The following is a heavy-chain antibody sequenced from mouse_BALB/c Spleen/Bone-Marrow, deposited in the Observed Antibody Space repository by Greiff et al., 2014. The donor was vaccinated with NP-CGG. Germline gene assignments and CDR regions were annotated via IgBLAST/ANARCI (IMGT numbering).Heavy chain of an antibody. J-gene: IGHJ2*01. Sequence: LVESGSALVRPGASVKLSCKASGYTSTSSWMHWAKQRPGQGLEWIGEIHPNSGNTNYNEKFKGKATLTVDTSSSTAYVDLSSLTSEDSAVYYCANYYGSSSYWGQGTTLTVSS. V-gene: IGHV1S130*01. CDR2: IHPNSGNT. CDR3: ANYYGSSSY. D-gene: IGHD1-1*01. CDR1: GYTSTSSW.